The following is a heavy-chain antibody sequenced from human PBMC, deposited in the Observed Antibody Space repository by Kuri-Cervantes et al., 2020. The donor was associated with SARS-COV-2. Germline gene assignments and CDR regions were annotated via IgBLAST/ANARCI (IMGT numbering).Heavy chain of an antibody. Sequence: ESLKISCTVSGGSISSSSYYWGWIRQPPGKGLEWIGSIYHSGSTYYNPSLKSRVTISVDTSKNQFSLKLSSVTAADTAVYYCARFFDYWGLGTLVTVSS. J-gene: IGHJ4*02. V-gene: IGHV4-39*07. CDR2: IYHSGST. CDR3: ARFFDY. CDR1: GGSISSSSYY.